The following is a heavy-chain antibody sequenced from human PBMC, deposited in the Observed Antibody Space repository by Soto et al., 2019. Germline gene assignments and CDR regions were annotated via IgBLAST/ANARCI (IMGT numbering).Heavy chain of an antibody. J-gene: IGHJ4*02. CDR2: IYWDDDK. Sequence: QITLKESGPPLVKPTQTLTLTCTLSGISLSTSGVGVGWIRQPPGKALEWLALIYWDDDKRYSPSLMSRLTITKDTSKNQVVLTMTNMDPVDTGTYYCAHEGAAAVDYWGQGTLVTVSS. CDR3: AHEGAAAVDY. V-gene: IGHV2-5*02. CDR1: GISLSTSGVG. D-gene: IGHD6-13*01.